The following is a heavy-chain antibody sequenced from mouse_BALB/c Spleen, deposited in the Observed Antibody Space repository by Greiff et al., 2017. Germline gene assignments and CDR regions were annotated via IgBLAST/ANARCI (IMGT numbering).Heavy chain of an antibody. J-gene: IGHJ4*01. V-gene: IGHV1-52*01. CDR3: ARNKYGNTCVMDY. D-gene: IGHD2-10*02. CDR1: GYSFTSYC. Sequence: QVQLQQPGAELVRPGASVKLSCKASGYSFTSYCMNWVKQGPEQGLEWIGRIDPYDSETHYNQKFKDKAILTVDKSSSTAYMQLSSLTAEDSAVYNCARNKYGNTCVMDYWGQGTSVTVSS. CDR2: IDPYDSET.